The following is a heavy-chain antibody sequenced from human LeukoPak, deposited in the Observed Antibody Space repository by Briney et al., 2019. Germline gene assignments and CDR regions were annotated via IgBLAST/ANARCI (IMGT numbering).Heavy chain of an antibody. CDR3: ARGLESSGWYGMDV. CDR1: GYTFSRHY. Sequence: VASVKVSCTTSGYTFSRHYIHWVRQAPGQGLEWLGIINTSGATTRYGQNFKGRVTATRDTSTSTVYMEMSSLNSEDTAVYYCARGLESSGWYGMDVWGQGTTIIVSS. V-gene: IGHV1-46*01. CDR2: INTSGATT. D-gene: IGHD6-19*01. J-gene: IGHJ6*02.